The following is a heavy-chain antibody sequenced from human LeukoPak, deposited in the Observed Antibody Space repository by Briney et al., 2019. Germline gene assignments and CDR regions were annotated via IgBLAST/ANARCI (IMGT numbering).Heavy chain of an antibody. Sequence: SQTLSVTCAISGDSVCSNSAAWNWIRRSPSRGLEWLGRTYYRSKWYNGYAVSVKSRVTINPDTSKNQFSLQLNSVTPEDTAVYYCARVFSSAYDTSFDYWGQGTLVTVSS. CDR1: GDSVCSNSAA. V-gene: IGHV6-1*01. CDR2: TYYRSKWYN. CDR3: ARVFSSAYDTSFDY. J-gene: IGHJ4*02. D-gene: IGHD5-12*01.